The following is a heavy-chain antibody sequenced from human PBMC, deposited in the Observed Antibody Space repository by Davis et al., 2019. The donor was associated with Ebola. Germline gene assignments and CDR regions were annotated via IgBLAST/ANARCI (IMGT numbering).Heavy chain of an antibody. CDR1: GGSVSSGSYY. CDR2: IYYSGST. D-gene: IGHD3-10*01. Sequence: SETLSLTCTVSGGSVSSGSYYWSWIRQPPGKGLEWLGYIYYSGSTNYNPSLKSRVTISVDTSKNQFSLKLSSVTAADTAVYYCARVGYITMVRGVIPGYYYYGMDVWGQGTTVTVSS. CDR3: ARVGYITMVRGVIPGYYYYGMDV. J-gene: IGHJ6*02. V-gene: IGHV4-61*01.